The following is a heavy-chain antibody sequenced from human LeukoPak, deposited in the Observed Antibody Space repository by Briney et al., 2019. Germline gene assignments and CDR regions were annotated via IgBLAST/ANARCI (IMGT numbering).Heavy chain of an antibody. J-gene: IGHJ6*04. CDR2: IWYDGSNK. CDR1: GFTFSSYG. Sequence: GRSLRLSCAASGFTFSSYGMHWVRQAPGKGLEWVAVIWYDGSNKYYADSVKGRFTISRDNSKNTLYLQMNSLGAEDTAVYYCARALISSSWRTWATYYYYAMDVWGKGTTVTVSS. V-gene: IGHV3-33*01. CDR3: ARALISSSWRTWATYYYYAMDV. D-gene: IGHD6-13*01.